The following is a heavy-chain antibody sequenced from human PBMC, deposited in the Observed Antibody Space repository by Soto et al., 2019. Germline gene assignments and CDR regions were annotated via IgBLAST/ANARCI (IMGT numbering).Heavy chain of an antibody. V-gene: IGHV3-74*01. CDR1: EFTFSSCW. CDR2: IDSDGSDI. CDR3: ARDLGYYYDSSGPGEH. D-gene: IGHD3-22*01. J-gene: IGHJ1*01. Sequence: EVQLVESGGHLVQPGGSLRLSCAASEFTFSSCWKHWVRQAPGKGLVWVSRIDSDGSDIAYADSVKGRFTIARDNSKNTLYLQMNSLRPEDTAVYYCARDLGYYYDSSGPGEHWGQGILVTVSS.